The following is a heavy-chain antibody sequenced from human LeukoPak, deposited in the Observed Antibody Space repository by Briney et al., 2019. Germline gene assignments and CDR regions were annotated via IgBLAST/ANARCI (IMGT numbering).Heavy chain of an antibody. Sequence: SETLSLTCTVSGGSISSYYWSWIRQPPGKGLEWIGYIYYSGSTNYNPSLKSRVTISVDTSKNQFSLKLSSVTAADTAVYYCARGFCGSGSYSPPYYYMDVWGKGTTVTVSS. CDR2: IYYSGST. J-gene: IGHJ6*03. CDR3: ARGFCGSGSYSPPYYYMDV. CDR1: GGSISSYY. D-gene: IGHD3-10*01. V-gene: IGHV4-59*01.